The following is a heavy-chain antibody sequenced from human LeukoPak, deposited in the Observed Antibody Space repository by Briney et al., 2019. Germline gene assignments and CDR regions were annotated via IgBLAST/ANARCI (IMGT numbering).Heavy chain of an antibody. Sequence: PGGSLRLSCAASGFTFSSYAMSWVRQAPGKGLEWVGRIKSKTDGGTTDYAAPVKGRFTISRDDSKNTLYLQMNSLKTEDTAVYYCTTDGDDSGSYLDFDYWGQGTLVAVSS. CDR3: TTDGDDSGSYLDFDY. V-gene: IGHV3-15*01. CDR2: IKSKTDGGTT. J-gene: IGHJ4*02. D-gene: IGHD3-10*01. CDR1: GFTFSSYA.